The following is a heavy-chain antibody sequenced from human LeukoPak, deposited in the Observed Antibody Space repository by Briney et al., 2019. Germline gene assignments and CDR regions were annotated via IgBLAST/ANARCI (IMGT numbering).Heavy chain of an antibody. J-gene: IGHJ4*02. CDR1: GGSISSYY. V-gene: IGHV4-59*08. CDR2: IYYSGST. D-gene: IGHD6-6*01. CDR3: ARRRSRASGDFYF. Sequence: SETLSLTCTVSGGSISSYYWSWIRQPPEKGLEWIGYIYYSGSTNYNPSLKSRVTISVDTSKNQFFLKLSSVTAADTAVYYYARRRSRASGDFYFWGQGKLFT.